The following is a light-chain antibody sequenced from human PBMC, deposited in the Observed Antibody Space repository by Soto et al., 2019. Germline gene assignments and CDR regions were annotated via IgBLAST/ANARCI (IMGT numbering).Light chain of an antibody. CDR1: NLGHKY. J-gene: IGLJ2*01. CDR3: QAWSSTTYVV. Sequence: SYELTQPPSVSVSPGQTARITCSGDNLGHKYASWYQQKPDHSPVLVIYQHSNRPSGIPERFSGSNSGNTATLTTGGTEAMDEADYYCQAWSSTTYVVFGGGTKLTVL. V-gene: IGLV3-1*01. CDR2: QHS.